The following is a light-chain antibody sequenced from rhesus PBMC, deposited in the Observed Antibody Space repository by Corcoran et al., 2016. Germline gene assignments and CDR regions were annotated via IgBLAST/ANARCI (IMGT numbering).Light chain of an antibody. CDR3: IQPNSYPYT. Sequence: DIQMTQSPSSLSASVGDTVTITCRASQGISSYLNWFQLKPGKAPKRPVYVASSLESGVPSRFSGSGSGTDFTLTISSLQPENFAAYCWIQPNSYPYTFGQGAKV. J-gene: IGKJ2*01. CDR1: QGISSY. V-gene: IGKV1-28*03. CDR2: VAS.